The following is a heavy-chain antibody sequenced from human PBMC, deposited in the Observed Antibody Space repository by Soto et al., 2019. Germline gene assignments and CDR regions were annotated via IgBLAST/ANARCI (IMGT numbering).Heavy chain of an antibody. D-gene: IGHD2-15*01. CDR1: GFTFSSYG. CDR2: ISYDGSNK. CDR3: AILGQVIVVVVAATFKTRFDP. Sequence: QVQLVESGGGVVQPGSSLRLSCAASGFTFSSYGMHWVRQAPGKGLEWVAVISYDGSNKYYADSVKGRFTISRDNSKNTLYLQMNSLRAEYTAVYYCAILGQVIVVVVAATFKTRFDPWGQGTLVTVSS. J-gene: IGHJ5*02. V-gene: IGHV3-30*03.